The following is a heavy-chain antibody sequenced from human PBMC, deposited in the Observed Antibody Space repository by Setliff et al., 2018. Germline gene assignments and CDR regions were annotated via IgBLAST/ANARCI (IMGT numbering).Heavy chain of an antibody. V-gene: IGHV3-7*01. CDR1: GFTFSDST. CDR2: IKQDGSEK. Sequence: SGGSLRLSCAASGFTFSDSTMHWVRQAPGKGLEWVANIKQDGSEKYYVDSVKGRFTISRDNAKNSLYLQMNSLRAEDTAVFYCVRLAGQLGQTRSNYYYYYYMDVWGKGTPVTVSS. J-gene: IGHJ6*03. D-gene: IGHD6-6*01. CDR3: VRLAGQLGQTRSNYYYYYYMDV.